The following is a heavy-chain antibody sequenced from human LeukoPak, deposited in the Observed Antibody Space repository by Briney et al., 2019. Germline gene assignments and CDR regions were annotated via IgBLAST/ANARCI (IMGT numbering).Heavy chain of an antibody. D-gene: IGHD5-24*01. V-gene: IGHV1-69*13. CDR2: IIPIFGTA. J-gene: IGHJ4*02. CDR1: GGTFSSYA. Sequence: ASVKVSCKASGGTFSSYAISWVRQASGQGLEWMGGIIPIFGTANYAQKFQGRVTITADESTSTAYMELSSLRSEDTAVYYCASGMRDGYNSRLSVLIPTQHYYFDYWGQGTLVTVSS. CDR3: ASGMRDGYNSRLSVLIPTQHYYFDY.